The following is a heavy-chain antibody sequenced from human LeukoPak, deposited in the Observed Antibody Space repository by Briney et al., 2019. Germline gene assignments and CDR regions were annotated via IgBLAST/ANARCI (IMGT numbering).Heavy chain of an antibody. CDR2: ISTTSSDI. CDR1: GFAFSDYP. CDR3: ARVGQFLRPFDY. D-gene: IGHD3-3*01. Sequence: PGGSLRLSCAASGFAFSDYPMSWVRQAPGKGLEWVSYISTTSSDIYYADFVKGRFTISRDNAQNSLYLQMNSLRAEDTAVYYCARVGQFLRPFDYWGQGTLVTVSS. J-gene: IGHJ4*02. V-gene: IGHV3-11*01.